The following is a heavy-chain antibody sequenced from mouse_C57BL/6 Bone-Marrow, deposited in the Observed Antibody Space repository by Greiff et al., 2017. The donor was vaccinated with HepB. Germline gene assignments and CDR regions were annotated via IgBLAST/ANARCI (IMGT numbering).Heavy chain of an antibody. D-gene: IGHD1-1*01. CDR1: GYSITSGYY. J-gene: IGHJ3*01. V-gene: IGHV3-6*01. CDR2: ISYDGSN. Sequence: ESGPGLVKPSQSLSLTCSVTGYSITSGYYWNWIRQFPGNKLEWMGYISYDGSNNYNPSLKNRISITRDTSKNQFFLKLNSVTTEDTATYYCAREVITTVVATSGAYWGQGTLVTVSA. CDR3: AREVITTVVATSGAY.